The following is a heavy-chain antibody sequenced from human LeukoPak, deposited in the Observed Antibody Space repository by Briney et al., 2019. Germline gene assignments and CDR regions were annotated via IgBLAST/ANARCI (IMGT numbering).Heavy chain of an antibody. CDR1: GGSISGYY. J-gene: IGHJ4*02. CDR2: INHSGST. Sequence: SETLSLTCTVSGGSISGYYWSWIRQPPGKGLEWIGEINHSGSTNYNPSLKSRVTISVDTSKNQFSLKLSSVTAADTAVYYCARGPIVLMVYAAYYFDYWGQGTLVTVSS. D-gene: IGHD2-8*01. V-gene: IGHV4-34*01. CDR3: ARGPIVLMVYAAYYFDY.